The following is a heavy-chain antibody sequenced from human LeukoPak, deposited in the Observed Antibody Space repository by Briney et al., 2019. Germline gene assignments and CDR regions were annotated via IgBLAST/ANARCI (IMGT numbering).Heavy chain of an antibody. CDR3: ARHSYNYYGLDV. CDR2: IYYSGTT. V-gene: IGHV4-59*08. Sequence: SETLSLTCTVSGGSISRYYWSWIRQPPGKGLEWIGYIYYSGTTSYNPSLKSRVTMSVDTSNNHLSLRLTSVTAADTALYYCARHSYNYYGLDVWGQGTTITVSS. J-gene: IGHJ6*02. CDR1: GGSISRYY.